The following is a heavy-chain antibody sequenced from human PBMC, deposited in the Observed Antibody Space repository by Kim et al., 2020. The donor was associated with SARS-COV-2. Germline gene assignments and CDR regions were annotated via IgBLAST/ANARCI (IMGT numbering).Heavy chain of an antibody. CDR2: ISYDGSNK. J-gene: IGHJ6*02. CDR3: ARSGDILTGYYSPWTYGMDV. D-gene: IGHD3-9*01. CDR1: GFTFSSYA. Sequence: GGSLRLSCAASGFTFSSYAMHWVRQAPGKGLEWVAVISYDGSNKYYADSVKGRFTISRDNSKNTLYLQMNSLRAEDTAVYYCARSGDILTGYYSPWTYGMDVWGQGTTVTVSS. V-gene: IGHV3-30*04.